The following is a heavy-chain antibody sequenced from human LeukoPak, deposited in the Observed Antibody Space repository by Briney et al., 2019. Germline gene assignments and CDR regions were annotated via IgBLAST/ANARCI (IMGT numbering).Heavy chain of an antibody. CDR1: GFTFSDYY. V-gene: IGHV3-11*04. Sequence: PGGSLRLSCAASGFTFSDYYMSWIRQAPGKGLEWVSYISSSGSTIYYADSVKGRFTISRDNAKNSLYLQMNSLRAEDTAVYYCALSIAVAGTGAFDIWGQGTMVTVSS. CDR2: ISSSGSTI. D-gene: IGHD6-19*01. J-gene: IGHJ3*02. CDR3: ALSIAVAGTGAFDI.